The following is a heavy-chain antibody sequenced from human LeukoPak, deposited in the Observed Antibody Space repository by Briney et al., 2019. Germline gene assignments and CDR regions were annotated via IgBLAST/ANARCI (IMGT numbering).Heavy chain of an antibody. Sequence: GGSLRLSCTASGFTFGDYAMTWGRQAPGKGLGWVGFIASETYGGTAEYAASVKGRFTISRDNSKSIAYLQMNSLKTEDTAVYYCTRDQTPYYWGQGTLVTVSS. V-gene: IGHV3-49*04. CDR2: IASETYGGTA. CDR1: GFTFGDYA. J-gene: IGHJ4*02. CDR3: TRDQTPYY.